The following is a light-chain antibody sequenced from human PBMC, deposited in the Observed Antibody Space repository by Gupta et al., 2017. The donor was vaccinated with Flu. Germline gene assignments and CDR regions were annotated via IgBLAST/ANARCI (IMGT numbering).Light chain of an antibody. Sequence: QSVLTQPPSVSAAPGQRVTISCTGSSSDIGAGHDVHWYQQLPGAAPKLLIYGNSNRPSGVPDRFSVSKSGTSASLAITGLQAEDEADYYCQSYDIGLNGPYVFGTGTKVTVL. CDR2: GNS. V-gene: IGLV1-40*01. CDR3: QSYDIGLNGPYV. J-gene: IGLJ1*01. CDR1: SSDIGAGHD.